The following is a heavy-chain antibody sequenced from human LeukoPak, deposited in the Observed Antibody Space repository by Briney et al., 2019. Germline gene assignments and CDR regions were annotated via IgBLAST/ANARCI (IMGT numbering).Heavy chain of an antibody. CDR1: GGSFCGFH. J-gene: IGHJ4*02. CDR2: INHSGST. Sequence: PSDTLSLTCVVYGGSFCGFHWTWIRRPPGGGREGIGEINHSGSTNYNPTLKSRVTISVDTSKNQFSLKLISVTAADTAMYYCARGRVIGVEAAAFDFWGQGTLVTVSS. D-gene: IGHD6-13*01. CDR3: ARGRVIGVEAAAFDF. V-gene: IGHV4-34*01.